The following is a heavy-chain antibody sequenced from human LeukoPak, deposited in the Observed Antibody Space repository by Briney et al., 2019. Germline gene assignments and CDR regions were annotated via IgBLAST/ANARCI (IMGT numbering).Heavy chain of an antibody. J-gene: IGHJ4*02. D-gene: IGHD2-21*01. CDR2: ISSSSSYI. Sequence: PGGSLRLSCAASGFTFSSYSMNWVRQAPGKGLEWVSSISSSSSYIYYADPVKGRFTISRDNAKNSLYLQMNSLRAEDTAVYYCARDPLGYLSGLDYWGQGTLVTVSS. V-gene: IGHV3-21*01. CDR1: GFTFSSYS. CDR3: ARDPLGYLSGLDY.